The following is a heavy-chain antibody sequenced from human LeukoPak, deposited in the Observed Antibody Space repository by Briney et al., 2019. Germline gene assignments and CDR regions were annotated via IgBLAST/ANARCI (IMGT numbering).Heavy chain of an antibody. CDR3: ARSVGHWFDP. Sequence: SETLSLTCAVYGGSFSGYYWSWIRQPPGKGLEWIGEINHSGSTNYNPSLKSRVTISVDTSKNQFSLKLSSVTAADTAVYYCARSVGHWFDPWGQGQWSSSLQ. J-gene: IGHJ5*02. V-gene: IGHV4-34*01. CDR2: INHSGST. CDR1: GGSFSGYY. D-gene: IGHD1-26*01.